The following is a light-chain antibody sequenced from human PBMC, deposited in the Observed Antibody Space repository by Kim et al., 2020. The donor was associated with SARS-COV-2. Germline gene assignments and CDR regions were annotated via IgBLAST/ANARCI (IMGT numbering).Light chain of an antibody. J-gene: IGLJ3*02. Sequence: QTATVPCSGNRNNVGNQGAAWLQQHRGHPPRLLSYRNNNRPSGISERFSASRSGNTASLTITGLQPEDETDYYCSAWDSSLSAWVFGGGTKLTVL. CDR1: RNNVGNQG. CDR3: SAWDSSLSAWV. V-gene: IGLV10-54*04. CDR2: RNN.